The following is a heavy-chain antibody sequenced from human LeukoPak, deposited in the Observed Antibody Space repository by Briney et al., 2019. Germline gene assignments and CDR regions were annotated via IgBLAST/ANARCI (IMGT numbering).Heavy chain of an antibody. Sequence: PSETLSLTCAVYGGSFSGYYWSWIRQPPGKGLEWIGYIYYSGSTNYNPSLKSRVTISVDTSKNQFSLKLSSVTAADTAVYYCASHPSRYYDFSDHMDVWGKGTTVTVSS. V-gene: IGHV4-59*01. CDR3: ASHPSRYYDFSDHMDV. CDR1: GGSFSGYY. J-gene: IGHJ6*03. D-gene: IGHD3-3*01. CDR2: IYYSGST.